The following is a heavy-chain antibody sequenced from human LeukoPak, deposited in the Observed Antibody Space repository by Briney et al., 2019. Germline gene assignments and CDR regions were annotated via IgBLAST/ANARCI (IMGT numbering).Heavy chain of an antibody. CDR3: AKTDTYYYDSSGYPD. CDR1: GYTFTSYG. V-gene: IGHV1-18*01. Sequence: ASVKVSCKASGYTFTSYGISWVRQAPGQGLEWMGWISAYNGNTNYAQKLQGRVTMTTDTSTSTAYMELRSLRSDDTAVYYCAKTDTYYYDSSGYPDWGQGTLVTVSS. D-gene: IGHD3-22*01. CDR2: ISAYNGNT. J-gene: IGHJ4*02.